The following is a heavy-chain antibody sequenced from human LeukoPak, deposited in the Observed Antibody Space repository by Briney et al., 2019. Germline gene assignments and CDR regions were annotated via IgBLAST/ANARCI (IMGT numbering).Heavy chain of an antibody. D-gene: IGHD6-13*01. CDR2: IKNKTDGGTT. Sequence: PGRSLRLSCAASRFSFTNAWMTWVRQAPGKGLEWVGRIKNKTDGGTTDYATPVKGRFTISRDDSRNTLYLQMNSLKTEDTAVYYCTTFPLHATAAAGRYFGMDVWGQGTTVTVS. J-gene: IGHJ6*02. CDR1: RFSFTNAW. V-gene: IGHV3-15*01. CDR3: TTFPLHATAAAGRYFGMDV.